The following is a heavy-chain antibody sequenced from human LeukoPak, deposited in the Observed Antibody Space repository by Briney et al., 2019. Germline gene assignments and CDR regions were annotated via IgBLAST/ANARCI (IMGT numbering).Heavy chain of an antibody. V-gene: IGHV1-69*13. J-gene: IGHJ5*02. CDR1: GGTFSSYA. CDR2: IIPIFGTA. CDR3: AREEYCSGGSCQGWFDP. Sequence: SVKVSCKASGGTFSSYAISWVRQAPGQGLEWMGGIIPIFGTANYAQKFQGRVTITADESTSTAYMELSSLRSEDTAVYYCAREEYCSGGSCQGWFDPWGQGTLVTVSS. D-gene: IGHD2-15*01.